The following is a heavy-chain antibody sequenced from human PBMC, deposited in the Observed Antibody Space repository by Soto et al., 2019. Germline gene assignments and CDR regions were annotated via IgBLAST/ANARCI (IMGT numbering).Heavy chain of an antibody. D-gene: IGHD4-17*01. CDR2: IIPILGIA. Sequence: QVQLVQSGAEVKKPGSSVKVSCKASGGTFSSYTISWVRQAPGQGLEWMGRIIPILGIANYAQKFQGRVTITADKSTSTAYMELSSLRSEDTAVYYCAMSPGDYDYGDYGEDWFDPWGQGILVTVSS. CDR3: AMSPGDYDYGDYGEDWFDP. J-gene: IGHJ5*02. V-gene: IGHV1-69*02. CDR1: GGTFSSYT.